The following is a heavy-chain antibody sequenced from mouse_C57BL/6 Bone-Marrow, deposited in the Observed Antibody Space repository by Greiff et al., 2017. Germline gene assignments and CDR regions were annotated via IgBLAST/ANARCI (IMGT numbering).Heavy chain of an antibody. CDR2: INPNNGGT. D-gene: IGHD1-1*01. CDR3: ARERYYYGSSFYWYFDV. V-gene: IGHV1-22*01. J-gene: IGHJ1*03. Sequence: EVQLKESGPELVKPGASVKMSCKASGYTFTDYNMHWVKQSHGKSLEWIGYINPNNGGTSYNQKFKGKATLTVNKSSSTAYMELRSLTSEDSAVYYCARERYYYGSSFYWYFDVWGTGTTVTVSS. CDR1: GYTFTDYN.